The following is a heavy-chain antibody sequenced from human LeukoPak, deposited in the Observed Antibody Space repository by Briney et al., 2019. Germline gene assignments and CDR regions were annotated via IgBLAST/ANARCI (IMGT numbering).Heavy chain of an antibody. CDR1: GGSISNYY. J-gene: IGHJ4*02. D-gene: IGHD3-10*01. CDR2: MYSDGRT. Sequence: SEILSLTCTVSGGSISNYYWSWIRQPAGKGLEWIGRMYSDGRTNYDLSLSSRLAMSVDTSKNQFSLELSSVTAADTAVYYCARDLSSRGVISLDYWGQGTLVTVSS. CDR3: ARDLSSRGVISLDY. V-gene: IGHV4-4*07.